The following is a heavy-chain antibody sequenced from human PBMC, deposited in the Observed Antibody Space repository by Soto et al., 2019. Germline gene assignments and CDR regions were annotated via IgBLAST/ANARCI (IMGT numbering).Heavy chain of an antibody. CDR2: IYHSGST. CDR3: AREIGSSGYYSTWYYYYGMDV. J-gene: IGHJ6*02. D-gene: IGHD3-22*01. CDR1: GYSISSGYY. Sequence: KPSETLSLTCAVSGYSISSGYYWGWIRQPPGKGLEWIGSIYHSGSTYYNPSLKSRVTISVDASKNQFSLKLSSVTAADTAVYYCAREIGSSGYYSTWYYYYGMDVWGQGTTVTVSS. V-gene: IGHV4-38-2*02.